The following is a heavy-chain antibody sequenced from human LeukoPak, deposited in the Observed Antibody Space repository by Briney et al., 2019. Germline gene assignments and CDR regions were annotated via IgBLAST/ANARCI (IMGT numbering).Heavy chain of an antibody. V-gene: IGHV4-39*07. CDR2: IYYSGST. CDR1: GGSISSSSYY. Sequence: TSGTLSLTCTVSGGSISSSSYYWGWIRQPPVKWLEWIGSIYYSGSTYYNPSLKSRVTISVDTSKNQFSLKLSSVTAADTAVYYCASRRDSSGFPHLWTLHVDSAFDIWGQGTMVTVSS. J-gene: IGHJ3*02. CDR3: ASRRDSSGFPHLWTLHVDSAFDI. D-gene: IGHD3-22*01.